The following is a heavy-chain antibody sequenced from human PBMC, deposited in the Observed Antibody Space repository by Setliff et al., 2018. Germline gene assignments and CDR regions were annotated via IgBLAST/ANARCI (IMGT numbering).Heavy chain of an antibody. Sequence: LSLTCAVSGGSISSPNWWNWVRQPPGKGLEWIGEIYHSGTTNYNPSLKSRVTMSVDKSRNQFSLRLTSVTAADTAIYYCTRAYSGSHDYWGQGTLVTVS. CDR1: GGSISSPNW. CDR2: IYHSGTT. CDR3: TRAYSGSHDY. D-gene: IGHD1-26*01. V-gene: IGHV4-4*02. J-gene: IGHJ4*02.